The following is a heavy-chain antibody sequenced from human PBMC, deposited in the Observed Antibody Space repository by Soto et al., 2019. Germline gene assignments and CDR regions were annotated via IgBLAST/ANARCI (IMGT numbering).Heavy chain of an antibody. V-gene: IGHV4-30-2*01. CDR2: IYHRST. J-gene: IGHJ4*02. Sequence: QLQLQESGSGRVKHSQTLYLTCAVSGGSISSDGYSWSWIRQPPGKGLEWIGYIYHRSTYYNPSLKSRVTISVDRSKNQFSLKLSSVTAADTAVYYCASSRIAVALGYWGQGTLVTVSS. D-gene: IGHD6-19*01. CDR1: GGSISSDGYS. CDR3: ASSRIAVALGY.